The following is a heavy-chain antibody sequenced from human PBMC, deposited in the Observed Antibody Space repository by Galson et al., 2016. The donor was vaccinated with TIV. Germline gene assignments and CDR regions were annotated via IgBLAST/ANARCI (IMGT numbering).Heavy chain of an antibody. CDR1: GFTLSRYG. CDR3: ATWVSCNSTSCYYFDY. V-gene: IGHV3-74*01. D-gene: IGHD2-2*01. CDR2: IQSDGSNI. J-gene: IGHJ4*02. Sequence: SLRLSCAASGFTLSRYGMNWVRQAPGKGLVWVSHIQSDGSNIVYADSVKGRFIISRDTAQNTLYLQMNSLRPEDTACYYCATWVSCNSTSCYYFDYWGQGTLVTVAS.